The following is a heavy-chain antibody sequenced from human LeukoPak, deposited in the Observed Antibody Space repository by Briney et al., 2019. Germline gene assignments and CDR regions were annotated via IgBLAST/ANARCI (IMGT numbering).Heavy chain of an antibody. CDR2: ISTSSSYI. CDR3: ARARGATTREYFDY. Sequence: PGGSLRLSCAASGFTFSSYTMNWVRQAPGKGLEWVSSISTSSSYIYYADSVKGRFTISRDNAKNSLYLQMNSLRAEDTALYYCARARGATTREYFDYWGQGTLVTVSS. CDR1: GFTFSSYT. J-gene: IGHJ4*02. V-gene: IGHV3-21*04. D-gene: IGHD1-26*01.